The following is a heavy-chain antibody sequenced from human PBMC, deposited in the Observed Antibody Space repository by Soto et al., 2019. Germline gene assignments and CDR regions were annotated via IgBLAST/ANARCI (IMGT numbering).Heavy chain of an antibody. V-gene: IGHV3-23*01. CDR2: ISGSGGST. Sequence: GGSLRLSCAASGFTFSSYAMSWVRQAPGKGLEWVSAISGSGGSTYYADSVKGRFTISRDNSKNTLYLQMNSLRAEDTAVYYCATRIAADPGHPPPTYYYYMDVWGKGTTVTVSS. D-gene: IGHD6-13*01. J-gene: IGHJ6*03. CDR3: ATRIAADPGHPPPTYYYYMDV. CDR1: GFTFSSYA.